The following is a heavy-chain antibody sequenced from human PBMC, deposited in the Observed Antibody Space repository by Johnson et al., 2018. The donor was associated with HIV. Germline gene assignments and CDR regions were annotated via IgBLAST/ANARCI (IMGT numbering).Heavy chain of an antibody. J-gene: IGHJ3*02. CDR2: ISGSGGST. Sequence: VQLVESGGGLVQPGGSLRLSCAASGFTFSSYAMSWVRQAPGKGLEWVSAISGSGGSTYYADSVKGRFTISRDNSKNTLYLQMNSLRAEDTAVYYCARARLLWFRELWPHDACGIWCQGTKVTVSS. V-gene: IGHV3-23*04. CDR1: GFTFSSYA. CDR3: ARARLLWFRELWPHDACGI. D-gene: IGHD3-10*01.